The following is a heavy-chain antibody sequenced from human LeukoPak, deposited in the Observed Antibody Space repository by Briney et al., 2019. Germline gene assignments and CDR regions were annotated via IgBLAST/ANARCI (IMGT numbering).Heavy chain of an antibody. CDR1: GGSFSGYY. J-gene: IGHJ4*02. D-gene: IGHD2-15*01. Sequence: SETLSLTCAVYGGSFSGYYWSSIRQPPGKGLQWIGEINHSGSTNYNPSLKSRVTISVDTSKNQFSLKLSSVTAADTAVYYCARGDFNVAAFRRVYFDYWGQGTLVTVSS. CDR3: ARGDFNVAAFRRVYFDY. V-gene: IGHV4-34*01. CDR2: INHSGST.